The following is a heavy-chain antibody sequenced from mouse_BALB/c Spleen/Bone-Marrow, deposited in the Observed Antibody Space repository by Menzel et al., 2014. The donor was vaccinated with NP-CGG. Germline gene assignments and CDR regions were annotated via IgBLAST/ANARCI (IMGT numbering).Heavy chain of an antibody. J-gene: IGHJ3*01. Sequence: VQLQQSGAELAKPGASVKMSCKASGYTFTRYWMHWVKQRPGQGLEWIGYINPSTGYTEYNQKFKDKATLTADKSSSTAHMQLSSLTSEDSAVYYCARGGFAGAWFAYWGQGTLVTVSA. CDR1: GYTFTRYW. V-gene: IGHV1-7*01. CDR3: ARGGFAGAWFAY. D-gene: IGHD1-1*02. CDR2: INPSTGYT.